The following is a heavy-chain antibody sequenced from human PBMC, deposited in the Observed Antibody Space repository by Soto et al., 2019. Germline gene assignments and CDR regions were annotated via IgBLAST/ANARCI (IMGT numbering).Heavy chain of an antibody. CDR3: ARDGGYYYDSSGPPLYY. CDR2: IIPIFGTA. V-gene: IGHV1-69*01. CDR1: GGTFSSYA. D-gene: IGHD3-22*01. Sequence: QVQLVQSGAEVKKPGSSVKVSCKASGGTFSSYAISWVRQAPGQGLEWMGGIIPIFGTANYAQKFQGRVTITADESTSTAYMELSSLRSEDTAVYYCARDGGYYYDSSGPPLYYWGQGTLVTVSS. J-gene: IGHJ4*02.